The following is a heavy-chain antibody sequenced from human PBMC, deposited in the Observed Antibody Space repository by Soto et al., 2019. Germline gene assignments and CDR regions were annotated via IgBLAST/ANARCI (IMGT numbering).Heavy chain of an antibody. V-gene: IGHV3-23*01. CDR3: AKDLDTAMGPPYYYYGMDV. J-gene: IGHJ6*02. Sequence: GSLRLSCAASGFTFSSYAMSWVRQAPGKGLEWVSAISGSGGSTYYADSVKGRFTISRDNSKNTLYLQMNSLRAEDTAVYYCAKDLDTAMGPPYYYYGMDVWGQGTTVTVSS. CDR1: GFTFSSYA. D-gene: IGHD5-18*01. CDR2: ISGSGGST.